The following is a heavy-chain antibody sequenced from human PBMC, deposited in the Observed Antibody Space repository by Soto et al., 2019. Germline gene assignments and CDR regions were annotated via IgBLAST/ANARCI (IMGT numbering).Heavy chain of an antibody. CDR3: ARHPSLAATNFDY. V-gene: IGHV5-10-1*01. D-gene: IGHD4-4*01. Sequence: LGESLKISCKGSGYSFTSYWITWVRQMPGKGLEWMGRIDPSDSYANYNPSFQGHVTIFTDKSTNTAYLQWNSLKASDTAMYYCARHPSLAATNFDYWGQGTLVTVS. CDR1: GYSFTSYW. J-gene: IGHJ4*02. CDR2: IDPSDSYA.